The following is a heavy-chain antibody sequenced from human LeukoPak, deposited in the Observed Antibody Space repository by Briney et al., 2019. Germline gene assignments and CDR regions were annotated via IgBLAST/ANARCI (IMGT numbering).Heavy chain of an antibody. CDR3: AKVVRPYYFDY. V-gene: IGHV3-43*01. CDR1: GFTFDDYT. Sequence: GGSLRLSCAASGFTFDDYTMHWVRQAPGKGLEWVSLISWDGGSTYYADSVKGRFTISRDNSKNTLYLQMNSLRAEDTAVYYCAKVVRPYYFDYWGQGTLVTVSS. D-gene: IGHD3-22*01. CDR2: ISWDGGST. J-gene: IGHJ4*02.